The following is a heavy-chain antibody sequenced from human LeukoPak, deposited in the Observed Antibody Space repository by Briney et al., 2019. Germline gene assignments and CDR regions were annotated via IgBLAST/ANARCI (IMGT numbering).Heavy chain of an antibody. CDR1: GGTFSSYA. J-gene: IGHJ3*02. CDR2: IIPILGIA. V-gene: IGHV1-69*04. CDR3: ARGSAAIDDAFDI. D-gene: IGHD2/OR15-2a*01. Sequence: SVKVSCKASGGTFSSYAISWVRQAPGQGLEWMGRIIPILGIANYAQKFQGRVTITADKSTSTAYMELSSLRSKDTAVYYCARGSAAIDDAFDIWGQGTMVTVSS.